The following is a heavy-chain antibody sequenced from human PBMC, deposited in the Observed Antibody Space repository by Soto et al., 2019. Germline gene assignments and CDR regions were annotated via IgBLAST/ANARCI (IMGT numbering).Heavy chain of an antibody. V-gene: IGHV1-8*01. CDR2: MNPNSGNT. Sequence: ASVKVSCKASGYTFTSYDINWVRQATGQGLEWMGWMNPNSGNTGYAQKFQGRVTTTRNTSISTAYMELSSLRSEDTAVYYCARLYENYYDSSGYYLEDYYYGMDVWGQGTTVTVSS. CDR3: ARLYENYYDSSGYYLEDYYYGMDV. J-gene: IGHJ6*02. D-gene: IGHD3-22*01. CDR1: GYTFTSYD.